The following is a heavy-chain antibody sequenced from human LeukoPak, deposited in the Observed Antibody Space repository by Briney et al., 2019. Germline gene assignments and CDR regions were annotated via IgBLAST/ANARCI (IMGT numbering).Heavy chain of an antibody. Sequence: GGSLRLSCAPSGLTFSSYAIHWVRQAPGKGLEWVAFISYDGSNKYYADSVKGRFTISRDSSKNTLYLQMNSLRAEDTALYYCARGAFRLVRGVTTDYWGQGTLVTVSS. CDR2: ISYDGSNK. V-gene: IGHV3-30-3*01. J-gene: IGHJ4*02. CDR3: ARGAFRLVRGVTTDY. D-gene: IGHD3-10*01. CDR1: GLTFSSYA.